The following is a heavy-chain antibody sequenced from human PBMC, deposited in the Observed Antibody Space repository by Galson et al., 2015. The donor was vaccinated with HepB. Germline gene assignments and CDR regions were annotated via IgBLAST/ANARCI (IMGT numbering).Heavy chain of an antibody. CDR3: ARGRGRPQSFYGGMDV. CDR2: IGSVGDG. V-gene: IGHV3-13*01. Sequence: SLRLSCAASGYSFTWYGMHWVRQTPGKGLEWVSGIGSVGDGHYSDSVKGRFTVFRDSDKKTLYLQMDNLRGDDTAVYYCARGRGRPQSFYGGMDVWGQGTTVTVSS. J-gene: IGHJ6*02. CDR1: GYSFTWYG. D-gene: IGHD4-23*01.